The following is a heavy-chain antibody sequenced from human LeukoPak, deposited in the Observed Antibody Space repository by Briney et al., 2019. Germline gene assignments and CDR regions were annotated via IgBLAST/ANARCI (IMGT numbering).Heavy chain of an antibody. V-gene: IGHV4-59*08. Sequence: PSETLSLTCTVSGDSFSYFYWSWIRQPPGKGLEWIGYIYNSGSTYYNPSLKSRVTISVDTSKNQFSLKLSSVTAADTAVYYCARAGGWFDPWGQGTLVTVSS. CDR1: GDSFSYFY. CDR2: IYNSGST. J-gene: IGHJ5*02. D-gene: IGHD1-14*01. CDR3: ARAGGWFDP.